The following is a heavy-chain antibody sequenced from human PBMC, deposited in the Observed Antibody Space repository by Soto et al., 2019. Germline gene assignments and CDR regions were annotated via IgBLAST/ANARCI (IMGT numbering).Heavy chain of an antibody. CDR2: IYWNAEQ. CDR3: AHRLPGPSGYGV. D-gene: IGHD6-13*01. V-gene: IGHV2-5*01. Sequence: PTLVNPTQTLTLTCTYSGISLSSGVVGVGWIRQPPGEALEWLALIYWNAEQYYNPSLRNRLTITRDPSKNQVVLTLTNMDPVDTATYYCAHRLPGPSGYGVWGQGTTVTVSS. CDR1: GISLSSGVVG. J-gene: IGHJ6*02.